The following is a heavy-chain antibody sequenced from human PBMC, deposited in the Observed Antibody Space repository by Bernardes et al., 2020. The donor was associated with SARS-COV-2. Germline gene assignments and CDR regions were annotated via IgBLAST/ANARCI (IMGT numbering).Heavy chain of an antibody. J-gene: IGHJ4*02. Sequence: SETLSLTCAVSGGSISSSNWWSWVRQPPGKGLEWIGEIYHSGSTNYNPSLKSRVTISVDKSKNQFSLKLSSVTAADTAVYYCASRAREHPRPLYCSSTSCSSPFDYWGQGTLVTVSS. CDR1: GGSISSSNW. CDR3: ASRAREHPRPLYCSSTSCSSPFDY. V-gene: IGHV4-4*02. CDR2: IYHSGST. D-gene: IGHD2-2*01.